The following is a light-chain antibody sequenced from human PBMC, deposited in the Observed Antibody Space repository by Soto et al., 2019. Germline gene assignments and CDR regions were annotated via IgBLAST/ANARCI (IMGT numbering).Light chain of an antibody. CDR1: SRDVGGYNY. Sequence: QSALTQPASGSGSPGQSITIACTGTSRDVGGYNYVTWYQHHPGKAPKFLIYDVSERPSGVSNRFSGSKSGNTASLTISGLQAEDEADYYCCSYTSSTTPYVFGTGTKLTVL. J-gene: IGLJ1*01. CDR2: DVS. CDR3: CSYTSSTTPYV. V-gene: IGLV2-14*03.